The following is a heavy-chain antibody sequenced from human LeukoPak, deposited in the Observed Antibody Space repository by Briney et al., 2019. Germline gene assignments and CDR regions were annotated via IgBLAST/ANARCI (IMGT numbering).Heavy chain of an antibody. CDR2: ISGSGGST. CDR1: GYTFTSYG. CDR3: ANDAEGSFDY. Sequence: ASVKVSCKASGYTFTSYGISWVRQAPGKGLEWVSAISGSGGSTYYADSVKGRFTISRDNSKNTLYLQMNSLRAEDTAVYYCANDAEGSFDYWGQGTLVTVSS. J-gene: IGHJ4*02. V-gene: IGHV3-23*01.